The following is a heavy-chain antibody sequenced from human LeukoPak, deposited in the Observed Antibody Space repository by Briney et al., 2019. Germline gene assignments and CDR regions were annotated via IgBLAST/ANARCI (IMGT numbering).Heavy chain of an antibody. Sequence: PGRSLRLSCAASGFSFSDYGMHWVRQAPGKGLEWVAVIWYDGSNQYYADSVKGRFTVSRDNSKNTLHLQMDSLRAEDTAVYFCARDRLSTYDYFDTWGQGTLVTISS. CDR1: GFSFSDYG. V-gene: IGHV3-33*01. D-gene: IGHD2-21*01. J-gene: IGHJ4*02. CDR3: ARDRLSTYDYFDT. CDR2: IWYDGSNQ.